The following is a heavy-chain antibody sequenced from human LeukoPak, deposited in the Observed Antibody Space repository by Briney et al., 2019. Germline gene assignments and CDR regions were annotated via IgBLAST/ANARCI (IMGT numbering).Heavy chain of an antibody. J-gene: IGHJ4*02. CDR2: ISHIGGT. D-gene: IGHD6-13*01. Sequence: SETLSLTCTVSGGSISSYYWSWIRQPPGKGLEWIGYISHIGGTNYSPSVRSRVTMSLDTSKNQFSLRLSSATAADTAVYYCARQGYVSSYYGPFDYWGQGSLVTVSS. CDR3: ARQGYVSSYYGPFDY. CDR1: GGSISSYY. V-gene: IGHV4-59*08.